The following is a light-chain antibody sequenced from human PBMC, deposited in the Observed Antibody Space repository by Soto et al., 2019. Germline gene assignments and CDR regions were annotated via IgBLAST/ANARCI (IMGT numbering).Light chain of an antibody. CDR2: AAS. J-gene: IGKJ3*01. CDR1: QGITND. V-gene: IGKV1-17*02. CDR3: LQYKSFPFT. Sequence: DIQMTQSPSSLSASVGDRVTITCRASQGITNDLGWYQQKPGEAPKRLIYAASTLQSGVPSRFSGSGSGTEFTLTISNLQPEDFATYYCLQYKSFPFTFGPGTKVDIK.